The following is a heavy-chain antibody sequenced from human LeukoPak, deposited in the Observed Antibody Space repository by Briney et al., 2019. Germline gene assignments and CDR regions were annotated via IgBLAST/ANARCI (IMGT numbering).Heavy chain of an antibody. V-gene: IGHV3-48*04. CDR1: GFSFSSFD. Sequence: GGSLRLSCAASGFSFSSFDMNWVRQAPGKGLRWISFISSDSRTIYYADSVRGRFTISRDNAKNSLFLQMNTLSAEDTAVYYCARWNLGSDFWGQGTPVTVSS. J-gene: IGHJ4*02. CDR2: ISSDSRTI. CDR3: ARWNLGSDF. D-gene: IGHD1-1*01.